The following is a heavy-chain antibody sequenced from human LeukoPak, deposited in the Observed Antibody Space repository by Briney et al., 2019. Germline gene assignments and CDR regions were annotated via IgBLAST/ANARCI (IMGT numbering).Heavy chain of an antibody. CDR2: ISAYNGNT. J-gene: IGHJ4*02. V-gene: IGHV1-18*04. Sequence: VASVKVSCKASGYTFTGYYMHWVRQAPGQGLEWMGWISAYNGNTNYAQKLQGRVTMTTDTSTSTAYMELRSLRSDDTAVYYCARGRYCSSTSCPYFDYWGQGTLVTVSS. D-gene: IGHD2-2*01. CDR3: ARGRYCSSTSCPYFDY. CDR1: GYTFTGYY.